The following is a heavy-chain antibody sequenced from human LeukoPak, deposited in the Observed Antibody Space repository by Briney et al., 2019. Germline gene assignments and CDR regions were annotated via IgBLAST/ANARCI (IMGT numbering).Heavy chain of an antibody. Sequence: GGSLRLSCAASGFSFSDYGMHWVRQAPGKGLEWVAVIWYDGNKKYYADSVKGRFTISRDNSKNTLFLQMNSLRAEDTAVYYCARDRYGSGSDAFDIWGQGTMVTVSS. CDR3: ARDRYGSGSDAFDI. CDR1: GFSFSDYG. D-gene: IGHD3-10*01. V-gene: IGHV3-33*01. J-gene: IGHJ3*02. CDR2: IWYDGNKK.